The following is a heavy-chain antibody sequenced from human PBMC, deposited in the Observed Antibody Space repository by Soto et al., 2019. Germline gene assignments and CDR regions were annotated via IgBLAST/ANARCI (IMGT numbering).Heavy chain of an antibody. CDR2: ISNTSRTI. V-gene: IGHV3-11*01. J-gene: IGHJ4*03. CDR3: VRRDFGDYADSFHP. D-gene: IGHD4-17*01. CDR1: GFSFSEYY. Sequence: QVQLLKSGGGLVRPGGSLRLSCAASGFSFSEYYMTWIRQAPGKGLEWLSYISNTSRTIYYAESVKGRFTISRDNAANLLYLQMKSLRAEDTVVYYCVRRDFGDYADSFHPWGRGTLVTVSS.